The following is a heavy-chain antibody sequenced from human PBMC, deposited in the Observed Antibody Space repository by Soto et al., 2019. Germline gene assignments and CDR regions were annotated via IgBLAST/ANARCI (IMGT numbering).Heavy chain of an antibody. D-gene: IGHD4-17*01. J-gene: IGHJ4*02. V-gene: IGHV3-11*01. Sequence: QVLLVESGGGLVKPGGSLRLSCATSGFIFSDYYMHWIRQAPGKGLEWISYISGNGRIIHYADSAKGRFTISRDNAQNSRYIQMNSLRAEDTALYFCARDFDADSRADFDYWGEGTLVSVSS. CDR3: ARDFDADSRADFDY. CDR2: ISGNGRII. CDR1: GFIFSDYY.